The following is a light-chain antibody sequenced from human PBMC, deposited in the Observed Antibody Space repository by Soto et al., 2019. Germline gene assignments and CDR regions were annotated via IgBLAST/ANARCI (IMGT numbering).Light chain of an antibody. CDR2: GAS. Sequence: ENVLTQSPGPLSFSPGERATLSCRASQSVSSRFLAWYQQKPGQAPRLLMYGASSRATGIPDRFSGTGSGTDFTLTISRLEPEDFATYYCLQHYTYPFTFGQGTRLEIK. CDR3: LQHYTYPFT. J-gene: IGKJ5*01. CDR1: QSVSSRF. V-gene: IGKV3-20*01.